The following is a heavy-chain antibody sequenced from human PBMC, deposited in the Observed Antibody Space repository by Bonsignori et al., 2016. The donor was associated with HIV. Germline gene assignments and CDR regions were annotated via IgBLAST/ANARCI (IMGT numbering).Heavy chain of an antibody. D-gene: IGHD3-22*01. Sequence: WIRQPPGKGLEWVAVISYDGSNKFYADSVNGRLTISRDNYKNTLYLQMNSLRADDTAVYYCAKDGDGDSSGYRRGVFDYWGQGALVTVSS. J-gene: IGHJ4*02. CDR2: ISYDGSNK. CDR3: AKDGDGDSSGYRRGVFDY. V-gene: IGHV3-30*18.